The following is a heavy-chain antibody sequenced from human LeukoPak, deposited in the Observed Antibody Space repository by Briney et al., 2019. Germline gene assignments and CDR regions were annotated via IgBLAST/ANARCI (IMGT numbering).Heavy chain of an antibody. D-gene: IGHD3-10*01. Sequence: GRSLRLSCAASGFTFSSYAIHWVRQAPGKGLEWVSSISSSSSYIYYADSVKGRFTISRDNAKNSLYLQMNSLRAEDTAVYYCAREGVRRYFDLWGRGTLVTVSS. CDR2: ISSSSSYI. V-gene: IGHV3-21*01. CDR3: AREGVRRYFDL. J-gene: IGHJ2*01. CDR1: GFTFSSYA.